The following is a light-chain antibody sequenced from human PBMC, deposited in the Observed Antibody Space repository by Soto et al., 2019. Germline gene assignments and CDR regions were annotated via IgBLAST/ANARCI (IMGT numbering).Light chain of an antibody. J-gene: IGKJ4*01. CDR2: GAS. Sequence: EIVMTQSPATLSVSPGERATLSCRASQSVSSNLAWYQQKPGQAPKLLIYGASTRATGFPARFSGSGSGTEFTLTISSLQSEDFAVYYCQQRSNWLTFGGGTKVDIK. CDR1: QSVSSN. V-gene: IGKV3-15*01. CDR3: QQRSNWLT.